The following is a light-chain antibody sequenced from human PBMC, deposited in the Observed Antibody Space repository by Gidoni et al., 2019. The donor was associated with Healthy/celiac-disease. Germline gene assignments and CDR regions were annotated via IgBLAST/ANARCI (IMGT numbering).Light chain of an antibody. J-gene: IGKJ1*01. CDR3: QQYGSSPRT. CDR2: GAS. V-gene: IGKV3-20*01. CDR1: QSVSSSY. Sequence: EIVLTQSPGTLSLSPGERATLSCRASQSVSSSYLAWYQQKPGQAPRLLIYGASSRATGIPDRFSVSGSGTDFTLTISILEPEDFAVYYCQQYGSSPRTFXQXTKVEIK.